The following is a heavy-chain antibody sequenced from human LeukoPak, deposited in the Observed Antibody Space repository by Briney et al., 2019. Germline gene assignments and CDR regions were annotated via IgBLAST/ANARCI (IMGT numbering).Heavy chain of an antibody. CDR3: AKDIAADGASYFDY. J-gene: IGHJ4*02. CDR1: GFTFSSYA. CDR2: IRGSGGST. Sequence: PGGSLRLSCAASGFTFSSYAMTWVRQAPGRGLEWVSSIRGSGGSTYYADSVKGRFTISRDNSKNTLYLQMNSLRAEDTAVYYFAKDIAADGASYFDYWGQGTLVTVSS. D-gene: IGHD6-13*01. V-gene: IGHV3-23*01.